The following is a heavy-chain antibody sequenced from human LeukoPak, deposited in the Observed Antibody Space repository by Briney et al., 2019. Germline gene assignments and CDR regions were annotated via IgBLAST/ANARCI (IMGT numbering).Heavy chain of an antibody. CDR3: AKEPNGDYVGAFDS. Sequence: GGYLRFYCAASGLIFRKYAMTWVRQAPGKGLEWVSSITAGGGTSYTDYVKCRFTVYRDSCKNTLYLQMNSLRGGDTALYYCAKEPNGDYVGAFDSWGQGTMVTVSS. CDR2: ITAGGGT. J-gene: IGHJ3*01. V-gene: IGHV3-23*01. D-gene: IGHD4-17*01. CDR1: GLIFRKYA.